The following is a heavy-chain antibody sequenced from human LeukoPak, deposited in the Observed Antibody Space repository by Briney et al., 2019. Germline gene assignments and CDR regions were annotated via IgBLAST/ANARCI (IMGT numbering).Heavy chain of an antibody. CDR2: IYYSGST. D-gene: IGHD6-19*01. CDR3: ARHERESSGWKYFDY. V-gene: IGHV4-59*08. CDR1: GGSISSYY. Sequence: SETLSLTCTVSGGSISSYYWSWIRRPPGKGLEWTGYIYYSGSTNYNPSLKSRVTISVDTSKNQFSLKLSSVTAADTAVYFCARHERESSGWKYFDYWGQGTLVTVSS. J-gene: IGHJ4*02.